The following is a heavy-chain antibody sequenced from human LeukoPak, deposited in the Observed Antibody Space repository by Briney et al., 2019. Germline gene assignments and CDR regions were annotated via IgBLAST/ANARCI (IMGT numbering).Heavy chain of an antibody. J-gene: IGHJ6*03. D-gene: IGHD1-1*01. CDR1: GFTFSIYL. Sequence: GGSLRLSCAASGFTFSIYLMTWVRQAPGKGLEWVANIKQDGSEKSYVGSVKGRFTVSRDNAKNSLYLQIDSLSAEDTALYYCARGADNYYYYRYMDVWGKGTTVTVSS. CDR2: IKQDGSEK. CDR3: ARGADNYYYYRYMDV. V-gene: IGHV3-7*01.